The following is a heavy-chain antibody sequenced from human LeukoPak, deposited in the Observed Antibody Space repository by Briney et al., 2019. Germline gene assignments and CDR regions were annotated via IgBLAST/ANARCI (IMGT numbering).Heavy chain of an antibody. CDR3: ARDKGNDYYDSSGYYFPWHYYGMDV. D-gene: IGHD3-22*01. J-gene: IGHJ6*02. V-gene: IGHV4-59*01. CDR2: IYYSGST. CDR1: GGSISSYY. Sequence: PSETLSLTCTVPGGSISSYYWSWIRQPPGKGLEWIGYIYYSGSTNYNPSLKSRVTISVDTSKNQFSLKLSSVTAADTAVYYCARDKGNDYYDSSGYYFPWHYYGMDVWGQGTTVTVSS.